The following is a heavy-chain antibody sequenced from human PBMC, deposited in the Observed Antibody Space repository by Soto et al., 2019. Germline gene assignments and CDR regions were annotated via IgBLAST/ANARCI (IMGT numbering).Heavy chain of an antibody. D-gene: IGHD3-3*01. CDR3: AHRILRTVFGLVTTTAIYFDF. Sequence: QITLNESGPTVVKPAETLTLTCTFSGFSLTTSGVGVGWIRQSPVKAPEWLALIYWDDDNRYSASLKSRLTITKDTSKNQVVLTMASVDPADTATYYCAHRILRTVFGLVTTTAIYFDFWGQGTPVVVSS. V-gene: IGHV2-5*02. CDR2: IYWDDDN. J-gene: IGHJ4*02. CDR1: GFSLTTSGVG.